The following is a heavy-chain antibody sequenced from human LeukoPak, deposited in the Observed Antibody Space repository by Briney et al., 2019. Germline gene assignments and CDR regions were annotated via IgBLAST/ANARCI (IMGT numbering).Heavy chain of an antibody. CDR3: ARGSSSWYDPFDY. CDR2: IYYSGST. Sequence: SETLSLTCTVSGGSISSSSYYWGWIRQPPGKGLEWIGSIYYSGSTYYNPSLKSRVTISVDTSKNQFSLKLSSVTAADTAVYYCARGSSSWYDPFDYWGQGTLVTVSS. V-gene: IGHV4-39*07. CDR1: GGSISSSSYY. D-gene: IGHD6-13*01. J-gene: IGHJ4*02.